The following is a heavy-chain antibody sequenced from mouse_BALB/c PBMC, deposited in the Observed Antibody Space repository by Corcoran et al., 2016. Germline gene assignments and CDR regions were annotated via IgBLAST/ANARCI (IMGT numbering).Heavy chain of an antibody. CDR3: ARWDWYFDV. CDR2: IDPANGNT. V-gene: IGHV14-3*02. J-gene: IGHJ1*01. CDR1: GFNLKDTY. Sequence: EVQLQQSGAELVKPGASVKLSCTASGFNLKDTYMHWVKQRPDQGLEWIGRIDPANGNTKYDPKFQGKATITADTSSNTAYLQLSSLTSEDTAVYYCARWDWYFDVWGAGTTVTVSS.